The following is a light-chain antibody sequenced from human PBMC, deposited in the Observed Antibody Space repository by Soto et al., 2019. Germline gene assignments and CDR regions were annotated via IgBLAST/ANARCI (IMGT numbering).Light chain of an antibody. Sequence: QSVLTQPASLSGSPGQSITISCTGTSSDVGSYNLVSWCQQHPGKAPKLMIYEVSKRPSGVSNRFPGSKSGNTASLTISGVQAEDEADYSCCSYAGSSTFYVFGTGSKVTVL. J-gene: IGLJ1*01. V-gene: IGLV2-23*02. CDR1: SSDVGSYNL. CDR2: EVS. CDR3: CSYAGSSTFYV.